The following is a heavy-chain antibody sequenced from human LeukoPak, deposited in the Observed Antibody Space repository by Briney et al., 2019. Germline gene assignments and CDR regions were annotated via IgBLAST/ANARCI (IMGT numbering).Heavy chain of an antibody. Sequence: PSETLSLTCAVYGGSFSGYHWSWIRQPPGKGLEWIGEINHSGSTNYNPSLKSRVTISVDTSKNQFYPKLTSVPAADTAVYYCARAPTYYDILTGYYSYFDYWGQGTTVTVSS. CDR3: ARAPTYYDILTGYYSYFDY. CDR2: INHSGST. J-gene: IGHJ4*03. V-gene: IGHV4-34*01. CDR1: GGSFSGYH. D-gene: IGHD3-9*01.